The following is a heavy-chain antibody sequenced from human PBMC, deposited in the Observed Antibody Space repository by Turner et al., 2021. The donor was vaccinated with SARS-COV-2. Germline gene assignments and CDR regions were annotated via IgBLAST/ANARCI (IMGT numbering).Heavy chain of an antibody. Sequence: EVQLVESGGGLVQPGGSLRPSCSASGFTFSSYAMHWVRQAPGKGLEYVSAISCNGGSQLYADSVKGRFDISRDNSKNTLYLQMSSLRAKDTAVYFFVKAGGGYYYDSSGTGTYYFDYWGQGTLVTVSS. J-gene: IGHJ4*02. D-gene: IGHD3-22*01. V-gene: IGHV3-64D*06. CDR1: GFTFSSYA. CDR3: VKAGGGYYYDSSGTGTYYFDY. CDR2: ISCNGGSQ.